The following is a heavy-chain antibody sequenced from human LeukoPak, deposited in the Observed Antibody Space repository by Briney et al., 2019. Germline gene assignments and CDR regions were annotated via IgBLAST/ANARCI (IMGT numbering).Heavy chain of an antibody. CDR2: IYSGGST. J-gene: IGHJ6*02. D-gene: IGHD3-9*01. V-gene: IGHV3-66*01. CDR3: ARDRSYYDILTDGMDV. CDR1: GFTVSSNY. Sequence: GGSLRLSCAASGFTVSSNYMSWVRQAPGKGLEWVSVIYSGGSTYYADSVKGRFTISRDNSKSTLYLQMNSLRAEDTAVYYCARDRSYYDILTDGMDVWGQGTTVTVSS.